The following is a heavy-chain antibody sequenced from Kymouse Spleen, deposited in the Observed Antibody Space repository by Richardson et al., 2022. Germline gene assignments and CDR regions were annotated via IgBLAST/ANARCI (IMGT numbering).Heavy chain of an antibody. D-gene: IGHD1-26*01,IGHD3-10*01,IGHD3-16*02. CDR3: AKDKRELL*L. CDR1: GFTFDDYA. J-gene: IGHJ4*02. V-gene: IGHV3-9*01. CDR2: ISWNSGSI. Sequence: EVQLVESGGGLVQPGRSLRLSCAASGFTFDDYAMHWVRQAPGKGLEWVSGISWNSGSIGYADSVKGRFTISRDNAKNSLYLQMNSLRAEDTALYYCAKDKRELL*LLGPGNPGHRLL.